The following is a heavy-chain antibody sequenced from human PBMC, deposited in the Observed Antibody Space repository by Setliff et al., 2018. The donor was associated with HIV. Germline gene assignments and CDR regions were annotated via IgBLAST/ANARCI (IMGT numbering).Heavy chain of an antibody. CDR2: IYISGTT. Sequence: PSETLSLTCTVSGGSINNHYWYWIRQPPGKGLEWIGYIYISGTTNYNPTLKNRVTMSLDTSKTQFSLRLTSVTAADTAVYYCARRSIVGVTRGFYYYGLDVWGQGTTVTVSS. CDR3: ARRSIVGVTRGFYYYGLDV. D-gene: IGHD1-26*01. CDR1: GGSINNHY. J-gene: IGHJ6*02. V-gene: IGHV4-4*09.